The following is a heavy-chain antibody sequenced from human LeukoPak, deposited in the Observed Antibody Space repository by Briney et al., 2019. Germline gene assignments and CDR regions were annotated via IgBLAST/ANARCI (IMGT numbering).Heavy chain of an antibody. CDR1: SGSISSYY. CDR3: ARSYYDFWSGYLNWFDP. J-gene: IGHJ5*02. Sequence: PSETLSLTCTVSSGSISSYYWSWIRQPAGKGLEWIGRIYTSGSTNYNPSLKSRVTMSVDTSKNQFSLKLSSVTAADTAVYYCARSYYDFWSGYLNWFDPWGQGTLVTVSS. D-gene: IGHD3-3*01. V-gene: IGHV4-4*07. CDR2: IYTSGST.